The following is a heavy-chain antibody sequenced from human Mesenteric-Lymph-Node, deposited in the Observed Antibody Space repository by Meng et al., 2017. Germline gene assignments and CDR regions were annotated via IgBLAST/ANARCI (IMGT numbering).Heavy chain of an antibody. Sequence: GESLKISCKGSGYSFTSYWIGWVRQMPGKGLEWVGSIYPRDSDTRYSPSFQGQVTISGDQSISTAYLQWSSLTASDTAMYYWARHTHVNTRPGVSRYFDWLPYAFDIWGQGTMVTVSS. D-gene: IGHD3-9*01. CDR1: GYSFTSYW. V-gene: IGHV5-51*01. CDR2: IYPRDSDT. CDR3: ARHTHVNTRPGVSRYFDWLPYAFDI. J-gene: IGHJ3*02.